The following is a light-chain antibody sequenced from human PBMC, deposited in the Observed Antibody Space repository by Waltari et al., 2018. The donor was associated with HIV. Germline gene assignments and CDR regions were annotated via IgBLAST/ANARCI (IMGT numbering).Light chain of an antibody. V-gene: IGLV3-25*03. CDR3: QSTDSSGISWV. Sequence: SNKLTQPPSVSESPGQTARITCPRDALAKHHAYWHPQKPGQAPLLVIYKGSERPSGIPERFSGSSSGTTVTLTISGVQSEDEADYYCQSTDSSGISWVFGGGTKLTVL. CDR2: KGS. J-gene: IGLJ3*02. CDR1: ALAKHH.